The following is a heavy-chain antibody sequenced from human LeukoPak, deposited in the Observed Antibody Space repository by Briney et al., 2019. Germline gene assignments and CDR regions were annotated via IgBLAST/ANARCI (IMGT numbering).Heavy chain of an antibody. V-gene: IGHV3-30*04. Sequence: GGSLRLSCAASGFTFSSYTMHWVRQAPGKGLEWVAVISDGGGQKYYADSVKGRFTISRDNSKNTLYLQMDSLRNEDTAVYYCAGQWLIGRLTYYFDYWGRGTLVTVSS. CDR2: ISDGGGQK. D-gene: IGHD3-22*01. CDR3: AGQWLIGRLTYYFDY. CDR1: GFTFSSYT. J-gene: IGHJ4*02.